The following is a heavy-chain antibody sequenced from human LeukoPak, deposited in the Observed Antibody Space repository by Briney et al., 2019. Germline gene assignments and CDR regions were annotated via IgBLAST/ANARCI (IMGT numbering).Heavy chain of an antibody. Sequence: GGSLRLSCAAFGFTFSNAWMSWVRQAPGKGLEWVSYISGSSTTMYYADSVKGGFTISRDNAKNSVYLQMNSLRDEDTAVYYCARGDYGDYYDAVDIWGQGTMVTVSS. CDR1: GFTFSNAW. D-gene: IGHD4-17*01. CDR3: ARGDYGDYYDAVDI. CDR2: ISGSSTTM. J-gene: IGHJ3*02. V-gene: IGHV3-48*02.